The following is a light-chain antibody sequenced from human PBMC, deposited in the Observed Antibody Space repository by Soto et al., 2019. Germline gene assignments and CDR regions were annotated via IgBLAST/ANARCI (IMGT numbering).Light chain of an antibody. CDR1: SSDVGSYNL. CDR2: EGS. Sequence: QSVLTQPASVSGSPGQSITISCTGTSSDVGSYNLVSWYQQHPGKAPKLMIYEGSKRPSGVSNRFSASESGNTASLTISGFEAEDDAYYYRCSDAGSSRGVFGGGTKLTVL. V-gene: IGLV2-23*01. CDR3: CSDAGSSRGV. J-gene: IGLJ3*02.